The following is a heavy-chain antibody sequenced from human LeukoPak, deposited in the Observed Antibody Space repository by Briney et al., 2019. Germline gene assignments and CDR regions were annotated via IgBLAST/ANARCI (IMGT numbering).Heavy chain of an antibody. CDR3: AKPRDIVATISSPDFDY. D-gene: IGHD5-12*01. CDR1: GFTFSSYA. J-gene: IGHJ4*02. Sequence: GGSLRLSCAASGFTFSSYAMHWVRQAPGKGLEYVSAISSNGGSTYYANSVKGRFTISRDNSKNTLYLQMNSLRAEDTAVYYCAKPRDIVATISSPDFDYWGQGTLVTVSS. CDR2: ISSNGGST. V-gene: IGHV3-64*01.